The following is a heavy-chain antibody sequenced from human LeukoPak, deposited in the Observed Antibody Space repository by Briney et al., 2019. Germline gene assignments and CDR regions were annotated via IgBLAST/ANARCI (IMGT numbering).Heavy chain of an antibody. CDR1: GFTFNGYG. CDR2: ISSISSTI. Sequence: PGGSLRLSCTASGFTFNGYGMNWVRQAPWKGLEWVSYISSISSTIYYSDSVKGRFTISRDNAKNSLYLQMNSLRAEDTAVYYCARDGASYSNYEGNFDYWGQGTLVTVSS. CDR3: ARDGASYSNYEGNFDY. D-gene: IGHD4-11*01. J-gene: IGHJ4*02. V-gene: IGHV3-48*01.